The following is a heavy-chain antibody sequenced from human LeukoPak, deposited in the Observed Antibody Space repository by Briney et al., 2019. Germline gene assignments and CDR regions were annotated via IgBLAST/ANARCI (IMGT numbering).Heavy chain of an antibody. D-gene: IGHD3-22*01. CDR2: MNPNSGNT. V-gene: IGHV1-8*01. CDR1: GYTFTSYD. J-gene: IGHJ4*02. CDR3: ARSFYYYDSSGYHPPYFDY. Sequence: ASVKVSCKASGYTFTSYDINRVRQATGQGLEWMGWMNPNSGNTGYAQKFQGRVTMTRNTSISTAYMELSSLRSEDTAVYYCARSFYYYDSSGYHPPYFDYWGQGTLVTVSS.